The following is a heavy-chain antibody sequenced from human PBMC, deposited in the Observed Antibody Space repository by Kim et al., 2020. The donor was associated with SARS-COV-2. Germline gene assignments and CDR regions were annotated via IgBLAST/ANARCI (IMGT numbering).Heavy chain of an antibody. Sequence: SVKVSCKASGGTFSSYAISWVRQAPGQGLEWMGGIIPIFGTANYAQKFQGRVTITADESTSTAYMELSSLRSEDTAVYYCARGEGLAYYDSIVGAFDIWGQGTMVTVSS. V-gene: IGHV1-69*13. CDR3: ARGEGLAYYDSIVGAFDI. CDR2: IIPIFGTA. D-gene: IGHD3-22*01. CDR1: GGTFSSYA. J-gene: IGHJ3*02.